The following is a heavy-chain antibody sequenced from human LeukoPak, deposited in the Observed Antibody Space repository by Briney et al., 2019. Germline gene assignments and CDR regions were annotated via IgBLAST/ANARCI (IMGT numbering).Heavy chain of an antibody. J-gene: IGHJ4*02. V-gene: IGHV1-69*13. CDR1: GGTFSSYA. Sequence: SVKVSCKASGGTFSSYAISWVRQAPGQGLGWMGGIIPIFGTANYAQKFQGRVTITADESTSTAYMELSSLRSEDTAVYYCASRTRNYFDYWGQGTLVTVSS. D-gene: IGHD2-15*01. CDR3: ASRTRNYFDY. CDR2: IIPIFGTA.